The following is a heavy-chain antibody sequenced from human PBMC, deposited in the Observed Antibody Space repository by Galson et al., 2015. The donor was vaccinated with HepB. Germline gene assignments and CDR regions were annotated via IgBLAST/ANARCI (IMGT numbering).Heavy chain of an antibody. V-gene: IGHV1-2*06. Sequence: SVKVSCKASGYTFTGYYMHWVRQAPGQGLEWMGRINPNSGGTNYAQKFQGRVTMTRDTSISTAYMELSRLRSDDTAVYYCARVLIAAAGTFDYWGQGTLVTVSS. CDR1: GYTFTGYY. D-gene: IGHD6-13*01. CDR3: ARVLIAAAGTFDY. CDR2: INPNSGGT. J-gene: IGHJ4*02.